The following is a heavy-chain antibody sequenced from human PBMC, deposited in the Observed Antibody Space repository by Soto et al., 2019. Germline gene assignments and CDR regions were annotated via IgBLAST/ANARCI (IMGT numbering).Heavy chain of an antibody. Sequence: QVQLVQSGAEVKKPGASVKVSCKASGYTFTSYGISWVRQAPGQGLEWMGWISAYNGNTNYAQKLQGRVTMTTDTPTSTAYMELRSMSSDAKAVYYCARDGWKWLHGDFDYWSQGTLVTVSS. CDR1: GYTFTSYG. CDR3: ARDGWKWLHGDFDY. J-gene: IGHJ4*02. D-gene: IGHD5-12*01. CDR2: ISAYNGNT. V-gene: IGHV1-18*04.